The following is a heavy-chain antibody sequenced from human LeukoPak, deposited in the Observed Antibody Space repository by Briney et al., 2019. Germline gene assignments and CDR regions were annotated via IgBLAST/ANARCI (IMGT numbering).Heavy chain of an antibody. V-gene: IGHV4-39*01. CDR2: IYYSETT. CDR1: GGSIDTTNYY. Sequence: SETLSLTCTVSGGSIDTTNYYWGWLRQPPGKGLEWIGSIYYSETTYDNPSLESRVTISMETSKNQFSLSLSSVTAADTAVYYCARQRADYFYYYVDVWGKGTTVTVS. CDR3: ARQRADYFYYYVDV. D-gene: IGHD3-9*01. J-gene: IGHJ6*03.